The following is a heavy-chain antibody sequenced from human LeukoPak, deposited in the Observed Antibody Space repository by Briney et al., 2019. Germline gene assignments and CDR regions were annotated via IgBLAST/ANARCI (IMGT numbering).Heavy chain of an antibody. Sequence: GGSLRLSCAASGFTFSSYGMHWVRQAPGKGLEWVAVISYDGSNKYYADSVKGRFTISRDNSKNTLYLQMNSLRAEDTAVYYCAKDIKVSGYYYYYYMDVWGKGTTVTVSS. CDR1: GFTFSSYG. CDR2: ISYDGSNK. J-gene: IGHJ6*03. CDR3: AKDIKVSGYYYYYYMDV. V-gene: IGHV3-30*18. D-gene: IGHD2-8*01.